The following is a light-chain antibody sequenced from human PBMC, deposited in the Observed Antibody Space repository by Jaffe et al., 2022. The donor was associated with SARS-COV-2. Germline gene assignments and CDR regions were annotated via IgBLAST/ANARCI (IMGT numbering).Light chain of an antibody. Sequence: DIQLTQSPSFLSASVGDRVTITCRASQGIRSNLAWYQQEPGKAPKVLIYAASTLQSGVPSGFSGSGSGTEFTLTISSLQPEDFATYYCQQLNSYPLTFGGGTKVEIK. J-gene: IGKJ4*01. CDR1: QGIRSN. CDR2: AAS. CDR3: QQLNSYPLT. V-gene: IGKV1-9*01.